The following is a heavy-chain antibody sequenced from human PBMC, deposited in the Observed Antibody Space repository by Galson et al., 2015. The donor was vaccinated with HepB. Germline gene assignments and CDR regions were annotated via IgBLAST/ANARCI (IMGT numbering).Heavy chain of an antibody. Sequence: SLRLSCAASGFTFSNAWMTWVRQAPGKGLEWVGRIKSKTDGGTTDYAAPVKGSFTISRDDSTNTLYLQMNSLKTEDTAVYYCTTDYGDYALWYWGQGTLVTVSS. CDR1: GFTFSNAW. CDR3: TTDYGDYALWY. J-gene: IGHJ4*02. CDR2: IKSKTDGGTT. V-gene: IGHV3-15*01. D-gene: IGHD4-17*01.